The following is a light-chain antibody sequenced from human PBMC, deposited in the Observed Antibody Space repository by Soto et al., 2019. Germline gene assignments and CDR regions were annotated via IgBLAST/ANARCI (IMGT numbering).Light chain of an antibody. V-gene: IGLV2-14*01. CDR1: NSDVGGYNY. CDR2: EVF. J-gene: IGLJ1*01. Sequence: QSVLTQPASVSGSPRQSITIPCTGTNSDVGGYNYVSWYQHHPGKAPKLMIYEVFNRPSGVSSRFSGSKSGSTASLTISGLQAEDEADYYCSSYTTTNTLYVFGTGTKVTVL. CDR3: SSYTTTNTLYV.